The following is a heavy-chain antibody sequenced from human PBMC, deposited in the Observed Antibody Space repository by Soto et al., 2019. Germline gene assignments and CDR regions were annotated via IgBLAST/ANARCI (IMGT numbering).Heavy chain of an antibody. CDR1: GDTFTNFG. CDR2: IATYNTNR. V-gene: IGHV1-18*01. D-gene: IGHD3-10*01. CDR3: ARVLRGVVNWFDP. Sequence: ASVKVSCKPSGDTFTNFGLSWVRQAPGQGLEWMGWIATYNTNRNYAQKFQGRLTLTTDTSTSTAYMELKSLGYDDTAVYYCARVLRGVVNWFDPWGQGTLVTVSS. J-gene: IGHJ5*02.